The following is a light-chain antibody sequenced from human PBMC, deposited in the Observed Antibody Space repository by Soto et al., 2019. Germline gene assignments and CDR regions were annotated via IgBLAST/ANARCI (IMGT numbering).Light chain of an antibody. J-gene: IGKJ3*01. V-gene: IGKV1-27*01. CDR1: QGIRNF. CDR2: AAS. Sequence: DIQMTQSPTSLSASVGDRVTITCRASQGIRNFVAWYQQKPGKAPKLLIYAASTLQSGVPSRFSGSGSGTDFTLTINSLQPEDVANYSFQNDSSVSVFGPGTKVEIK. CDR3: QNDSSVSV.